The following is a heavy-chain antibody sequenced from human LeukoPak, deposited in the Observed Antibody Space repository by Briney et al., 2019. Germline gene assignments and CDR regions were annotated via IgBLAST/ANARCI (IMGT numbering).Heavy chain of an antibody. CDR2: IYYSGST. D-gene: IGHD3-22*01. CDR1: GGSISSYY. Sequence: SETLSLTCSVSGGSISSYYWSWLRQPPGKGLEWIGSIYYSGSTNYNPSLKSRVTISVDTSKNQFSLKLSSVTAADTAVYYCARGQRYYYDSSGPYYFDYWGQGTLVTVSS. J-gene: IGHJ4*02. CDR3: ARGQRYYYDSSGPYYFDY. V-gene: IGHV4-59*01.